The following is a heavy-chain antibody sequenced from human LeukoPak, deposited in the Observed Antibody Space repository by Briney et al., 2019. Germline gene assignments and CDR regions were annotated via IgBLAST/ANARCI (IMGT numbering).Heavy chain of an antibody. Sequence: PGGSLRLSCAASGFLVSSNYMSWVPQAPGKGLEWVSLIYSSGSTYYTASVKGRFTISTDHSKNTLYLQMNSLRAEEAALYYCARWLEACSSGSCFKDWGDGTLVTASP. CDR3: ARWLEACSSGSCFKD. CDR2: IYSSGST. J-gene: IGHJ4*01. D-gene: IGHD2-15*01. CDR1: GFLVSSNY. V-gene: IGHV3-53*01.